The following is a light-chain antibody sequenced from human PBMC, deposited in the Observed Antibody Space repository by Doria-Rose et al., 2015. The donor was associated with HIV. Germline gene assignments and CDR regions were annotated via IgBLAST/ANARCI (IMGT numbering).Light chain of an antibody. V-gene: IGKV3-11*01. CDR1: QTISTY. CDR2: DAS. CDR3: QQRSNWPVT. Sequence: EIGLTQSPATLSLSPGERATLSCRASQTISTYLAWYQQKPGQSPRLLIFDASNRATGIPARFRGSGSGTDFTLTISSLQPEDFALYYCQQRSNWPVTFGQGTRLEIK. J-gene: IGKJ5*01.